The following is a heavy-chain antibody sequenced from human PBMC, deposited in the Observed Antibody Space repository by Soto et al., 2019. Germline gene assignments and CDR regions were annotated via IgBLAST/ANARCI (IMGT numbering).Heavy chain of an antibody. CDR2: ITVAGGGI. V-gene: IGHV3-23*01. CDR3: AKWPPSPKMGVTSH. J-gene: IGHJ4*02. CDR1: GFAFSSSA. Sequence: EVQLLESGGGLAQPGGSLRLSCAASGFAFSSSAMAWSRQTPGKGLQWVSAITVAGGGIYYADSVKGRFTISRDNSKKTLYLQKNSLSAEDTAQYFCAKWPPSPKMGVTSHWGQGTLVTVSS. D-gene: IGHD1-26*01.